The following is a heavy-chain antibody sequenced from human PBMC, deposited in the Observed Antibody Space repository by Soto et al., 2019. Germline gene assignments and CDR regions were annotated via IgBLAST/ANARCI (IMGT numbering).Heavy chain of an antibody. V-gene: IGHV3-7*01. J-gene: IGHJ4*02. CDR3: ARDPHSAYYGSGTDGVDY. CDR1: GFTFSSYW. D-gene: IGHD3-10*01. Sequence: GGSLRLSCAASGFTFSSYWMSWVRQAPGKGLEWVANIKQDGSEKYYVDSVKGRFTISRDNAKNSLYLQMNSLRAEDTAVYYCARDPHSAYYGSGTDGVDYWGQGTLVTVSS. CDR2: IKQDGSEK.